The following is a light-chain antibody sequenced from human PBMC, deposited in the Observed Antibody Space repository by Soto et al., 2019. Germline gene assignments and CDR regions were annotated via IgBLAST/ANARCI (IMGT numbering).Light chain of an antibody. Sequence: QSVLTQPPSVSAAPGQKVTISCSGSSSNIGNNYVSWYQQLPGTAPKLLIYDNNKRPSGIPDRFSGSKSGTSATLGITGLQTGDEADYYCGTWDSSLSAPRVVFGGGTKLTVL. CDR1: SSNIGNNY. J-gene: IGLJ2*01. CDR2: DNN. V-gene: IGLV1-51*01. CDR3: GTWDSSLSAPRVV.